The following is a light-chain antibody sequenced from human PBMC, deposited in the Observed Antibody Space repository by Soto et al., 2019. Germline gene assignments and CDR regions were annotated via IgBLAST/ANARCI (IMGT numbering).Light chain of an antibody. CDR1: SSDVGSYNL. V-gene: IGLV2-23*01. J-gene: IGLJ1*01. Sequence: QSVLTQPASVSGSPGQSITISCTGTSSDVGSYNLVSWYQQHPGKAPMLMIYEGTKRPSGVSNRFSGSKSGNTASLTISGLQAEDEADYYCCSYAGSSTYVFGTGTKVTV. CDR3: CSYAGSSTYV. CDR2: EGT.